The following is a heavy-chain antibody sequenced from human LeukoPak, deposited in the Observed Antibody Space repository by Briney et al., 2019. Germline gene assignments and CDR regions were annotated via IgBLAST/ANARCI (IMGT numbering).Heavy chain of an antibody. CDR3: ARASATHSEDDYGDADWYFDL. CDR2: INSDGSST. V-gene: IGHV3-74*01. D-gene: IGHD4-17*01. J-gene: IGHJ2*01. CDR1: GFTFSSYW. Sequence: GGSLRLSCAASGFTFSSYWMRWVRQAPGKGLVWVSRINSDGSSTSYADSVKGRFTISRDNAKNTLYLQMNSLRAEDTAVYYCARASATHSEDDYGDADWYFDLWGRGTLVTVSS.